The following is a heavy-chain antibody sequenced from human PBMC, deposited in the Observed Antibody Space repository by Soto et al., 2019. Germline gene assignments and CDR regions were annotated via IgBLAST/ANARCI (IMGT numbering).Heavy chain of an antibody. V-gene: IGHV1-69*13. Sequence: SVNVSCKASGGTFSSYAISWVRQAPGRGLEWMGGIITIFGTANYAQKFQGRVTITADESTSTAYMELSSLRSEDTAVYYWARSSGSSLYAFSFTGMDAGGQGTTFTFPS. CDR3: ARSSGSSLYAFSFTGMDA. J-gene: IGHJ6*02. CDR1: GGTFSSYA. D-gene: IGHD6-13*01. CDR2: IITIFGTA.